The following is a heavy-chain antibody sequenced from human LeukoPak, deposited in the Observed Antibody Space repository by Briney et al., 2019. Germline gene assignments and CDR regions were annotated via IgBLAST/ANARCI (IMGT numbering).Heavy chain of an antibody. Sequence: PGGSLRLSCAASGFTFSSYWMSWVRQAPGKGLEWVANIKQDGSEKYYVDSVKGRFTISRDNAKNSLYLQMNSLRAEDTAVYYCARLDYSGSFYFDYWGQGTLVTVSS. CDR2: IKQDGSEK. CDR3: ARLDYSGSFYFDY. CDR1: GFTFSSYW. V-gene: IGHV3-7*03. J-gene: IGHJ4*02. D-gene: IGHD1-26*01.